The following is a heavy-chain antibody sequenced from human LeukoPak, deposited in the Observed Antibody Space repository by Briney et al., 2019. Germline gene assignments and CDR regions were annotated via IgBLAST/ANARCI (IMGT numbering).Heavy chain of an antibody. D-gene: IGHD3-10*01. CDR1: GFTFNMYT. Sequence: PGGSLRLSCAASGFTFNMYTMHWVRQAPGKGLAWLTLISYDGSSKYYADSVKGRFTISRDNSKNTLFLQMNSLRPEDTALYYCARVEAVYYGSMTPYSPYWGQGTLVTVSS. CDR3: ARVEAVYYGSMTPYSPY. V-gene: IGHV3-30*04. J-gene: IGHJ4*02. CDR2: ISYDGSSK.